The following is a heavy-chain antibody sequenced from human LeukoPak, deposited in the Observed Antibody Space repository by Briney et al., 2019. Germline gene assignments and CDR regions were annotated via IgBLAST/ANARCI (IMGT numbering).Heavy chain of an antibody. CDR2: IYSGDTT. CDR3: ARGQVTTNSRAFDI. J-gene: IGHJ3*02. CDR1: GFTVSSNY. Sequence: PGGSLRLSCAASGFTVSSNYMSWVRQAPGKGLEWVSVIYSGDTTYYADSVKGRFTISRDNSKNTLYLQMNSLRAEDTAVYYCARGQVTTNSRAFDIWGQGTMVTVSS. D-gene: IGHD4-17*01. V-gene: IGHV3-53*01.